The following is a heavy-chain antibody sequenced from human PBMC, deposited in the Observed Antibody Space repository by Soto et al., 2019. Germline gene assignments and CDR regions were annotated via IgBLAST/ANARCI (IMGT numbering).Heavy chain of an antibody. V-gene: IGHV4-59*11. Sequence: QVQLQESGPGLVKPSETLSLTCTVSGGSMSNHFWSWIRQPPGKGLEWIGYIYYSGSTNYNPSLKSRVTISVDTSNYQFSLRLTSVTAADTAVYYCARAGTAMVSVDYWGQGTLVTVSS. D-gene: IGHD5-18*01. CDR1: GGSMSNHF. CDR3: ARAGTAMVSVDY. J-gene: IGHJ4*02. CDR2: IYYSGST.